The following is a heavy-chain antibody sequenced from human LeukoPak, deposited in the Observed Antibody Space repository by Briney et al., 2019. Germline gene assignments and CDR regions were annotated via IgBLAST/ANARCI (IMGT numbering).Heavy chain of an antibody. J-gene: IGHJ4*02. D-gene: IGHD4-23*01. CDR1: GFTVSSNY. V-gene: IGHV3-53*01. CDR2: IYSGDNT. Sequence: PGGSLRLSCAASGFTVSSNYMSWVRRAPGKRLEWVSVIYSGDNTYYADSVKGRFTISRDNSKNTLYLQMNSLRAEDTAVYYCARLSYGGFDCWGQGTLVTVSS. CDR3: ARLSYGGFDC.